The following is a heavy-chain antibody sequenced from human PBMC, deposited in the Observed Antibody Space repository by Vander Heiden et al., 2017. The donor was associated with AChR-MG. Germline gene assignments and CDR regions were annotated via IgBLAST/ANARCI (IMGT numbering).Heavy chain of an antibody. V-gene: IGHV3-23*01. D-gene: IGHD2-2*01. CDR3: AKDLKVVRSCGSTTCYTLDV. CDR1: GFIFNNHA. J-gene: IGHJ6*02. Sequence: EVQLLESGGGLVQPGGSLRLSCAASGFIFNNHAMNWVGQAPGKGLEWVSASSSRGITTYYADSVQGRFNISRDNSKNTLYLEMSSLRAEDTAKYYCAKDLKVVRSCGSTTCYTLDVWGQGTAVTVSS. CDR2: SSSRGITT.